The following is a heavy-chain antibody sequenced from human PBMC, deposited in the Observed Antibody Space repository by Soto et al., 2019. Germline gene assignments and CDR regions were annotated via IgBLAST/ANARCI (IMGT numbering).Heavy chain of an antibody. CDR3: ARDMTRTVVPYFDF. Sequence: QVQLVQSGAEVKKPGSSVKVSCKASGGIFSNYVVNWVRQATGQGLEWMGRIIPISGAANYAQKFQGRVTINAEKSTSTSYMELSSMRSEDTAVYYCARDMTRTVVPYFDFWGQGTLVTVAS. CDR1: GGIFSNYV. J-gene: IGHJ4*02. CDR2: IIPISGAA. D-gene: IGHD1-7*01. V-gene: IGHV1-69*06.